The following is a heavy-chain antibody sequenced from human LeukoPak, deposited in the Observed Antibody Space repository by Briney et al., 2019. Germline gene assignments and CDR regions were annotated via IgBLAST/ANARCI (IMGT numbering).Heavy chain of an antibody. J-gene: IGHJ5*02. D-gene: IGHD3-10*01. Sequence: PSETLSLTCTVSGGSISSGSYYWSWLRQPAGTGLEWIGRIYTSGSTNYNPSLKSRVTISVDTSKNQFSLKLSSVTAADTAVYYCAREGLAMVRGVLPKEAWGWFDPWGQGTLVTVSS. CDR3: AREGLAMVRGVLPKEAWGWFDP. CDR1: GGSISSGSYY. CDR2: IYTSGST. V-gene: IGHV4-61*02.